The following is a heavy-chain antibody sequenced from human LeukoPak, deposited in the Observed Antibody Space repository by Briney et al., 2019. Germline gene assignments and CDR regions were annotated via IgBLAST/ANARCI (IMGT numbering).Heavy chain of an antibody. CDR2: IGTAGDT. Sequence: GGSLRLSCAASGFTFSSYDMHWVRQATGKGLEWVSAIGTAGDTCYPGSVKGRFTISRENAKNSLYLQMNSLRAEDTAVYYCVLYGGTGGWGQGTLVTVSS. CDR3: VLYGGTGG. D-gene: IGHD4-23*01. V-gene: IGHV3-13*01. CDR1: GFTFSSYD. J-gene: IGHJ4*02.